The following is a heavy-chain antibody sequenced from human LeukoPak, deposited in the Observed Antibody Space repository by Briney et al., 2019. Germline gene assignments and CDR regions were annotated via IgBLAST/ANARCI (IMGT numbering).Heavy chain of an antibody. Sequence: ASVKVSCKASGYTFTSYYMHWVRQAPGQGLEWMGIINPSGRSTSYAQKFQGRVTMTRDMSTSTVYMELSSLRSEDTAVYYCAGSIVGATFRAPMDVWGKGTTVTVSS. J-gene: IGHJ6*03. CDR2: INPSGRST. D-gene: IGHD1-26*01. CDR3: AGSIVGATFRAPMDV. V-gene: IGHV1-46*01. CDR1: GYTFTSYY.